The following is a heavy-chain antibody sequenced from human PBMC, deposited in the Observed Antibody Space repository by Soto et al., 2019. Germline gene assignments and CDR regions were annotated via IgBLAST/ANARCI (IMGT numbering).Heavy chain of an antibody. Sequence: MLCVSNTVAGGKISGYYWSCIMQTPGKGLEWIGYIYYSGSTNYNPSLKSRVTISVDTSKNQFSLKLSSVTAAVTAVYYCAREGYGDYFLDYWGQGTLVTVSS. J-gene: IGHJ4*02. D-gene: IGHD4-17*01. V-gene: IGHV4-59*01. CDR1: GGKISGYY. CDR2: IYYSGST. CDR3: AREGYGDYFLDY.